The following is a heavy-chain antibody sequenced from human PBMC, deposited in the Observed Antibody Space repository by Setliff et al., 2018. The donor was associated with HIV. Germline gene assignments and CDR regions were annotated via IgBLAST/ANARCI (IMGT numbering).Heavy chain of an antibody. CDR1: GGSISSGSYY. V-gene: IGHV4-61*09. Sequence: SETLSLTCTVSGGSISSGSYYWSWIRQPAGKGLEWIGHIYTSGSTNYNPSLKSRVTISVDTSKNQFSLKLSSVTAADTAVYYCATLNFPLNWFDPWGQGTPVTVSS. J-gene: IGHJ5*02. CDR3: ATLNFPLNWFDP. CDR2: IYTSGST.